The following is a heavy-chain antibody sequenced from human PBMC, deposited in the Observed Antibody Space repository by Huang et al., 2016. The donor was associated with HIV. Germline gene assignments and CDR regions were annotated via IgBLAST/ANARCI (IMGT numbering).Heavy chain of an antibody. CDR2: INWNGGNL. Sequence: EIQLVESGGGSVEPGRSLSLSCVISGFTFDDYAMHWVRQVPGKGRDGVSGINWNGGNLGYADSVKGRVTISRDNARNSLFLQLDSLRPEDTAFYYCTKAVIMRKFGGAFDYWGQGVPVIVSS. D-gene: IGHD3-16*01. V-gene: IGHV3-9*01. CDR1: GFTFDDYA. CDR3: TKAVIMRKFGGAFDY. J-gene: IGHJ4*02.